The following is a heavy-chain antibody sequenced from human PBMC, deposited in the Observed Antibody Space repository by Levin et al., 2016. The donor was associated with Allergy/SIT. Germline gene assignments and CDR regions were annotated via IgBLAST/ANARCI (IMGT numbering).Heavy chain of an antibody. CDR2: IVPILGTP. Sequence: SVKVSCKCSGGTFSNFAFTWVRQAPGQGLEWMGAIVPILGTPKYAQKFQGRVTIAADESTRTVHLALRSLRSEDTAVYYCARAGQLPPPMRVRSHAYESDFDYWGQGTLVTVSS. D-gene: IGHD2-2*01. J-gene: IGHJ4*02. V-gene: IGHV1-69*13. CDR3: ARAGQLPPPMRVRSHAYESDFDY. CDR1: GGTFSNFA.